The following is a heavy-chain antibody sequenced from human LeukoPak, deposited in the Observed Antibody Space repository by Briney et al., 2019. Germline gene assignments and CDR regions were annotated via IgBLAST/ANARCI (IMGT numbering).Heavy chain of an antibody. CDR3: ARQYCTNGVCSLDY. V-gene: IGHV5-51*01. Sequence: GASLKISCQGSGYLFTSYWIGWVRQLPGKGLEWMGIIYPGDSDTRYSPSFQGQVTISADKSISTAYLQWSSLKASDTAMYYCARQYCTNGVCSLDYWGQGTLVTVSS. CDR2: IYPGDSDT. CDR1: GYLFTSYW. J-gene: IGHJ4*02. D-gene: IGHD2-8*01.